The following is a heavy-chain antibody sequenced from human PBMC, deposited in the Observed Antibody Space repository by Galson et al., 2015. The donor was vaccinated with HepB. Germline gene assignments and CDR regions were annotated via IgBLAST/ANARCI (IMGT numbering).Heavy chain of an antibody. D-gene: IGHD2-8*01. V-gene: IGHV5-10-1*01. Sequence: QSGAEVKKPGESLRISCKGSGYSFTSYWISWVRQMPGKGLEWMGRIDPSDSYTNYSPSFQGHVTISADKSISTAYLQWSSLKASDTAMYYCARGYCTNGVCYTSYHFDYWGQGTLVTVSS. CDR2: IDPSDSYT. J-gene: IGHJ4*02. CDR3: ARGYCTNGVCYTSYHFDY. CDR1: GYSFTSYW.